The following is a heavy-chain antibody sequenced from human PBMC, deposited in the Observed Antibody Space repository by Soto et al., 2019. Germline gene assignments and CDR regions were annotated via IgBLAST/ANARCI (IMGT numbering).Heavy chain of an antibody. D-gene: IGHD3-16*01. CDR2: IYWHDDE. Sequence: QITLKESGPTLVKPTQTLTLTCTFSGFSLSTTGVGVSWIRQPPGKALEWLALIYWHDDERYSPSLKSRLTITKDTSKNHVVPSMTNMEPLDTGPYFWAHRGGATVGLYYFDYWGQGALVTVSS. CDR1: GFSLSTTGVG. CDR3: AHRGGATVGLYYFDY. J-gene: IGHJ4*02. V-gene: IGHV2-5*01.